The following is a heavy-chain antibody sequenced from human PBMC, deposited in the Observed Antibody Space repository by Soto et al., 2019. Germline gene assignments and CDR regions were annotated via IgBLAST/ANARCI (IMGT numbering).Heavy chain of an antibody. Sequence: PSETLSLTCAVYGGSFSGYYWSWIRQPPGKGLEWIGEINHSGSTNYNPSLKSRVTISVDTSKNQFSLKLSSVTAADTAVYYCARLPAAMVYYYYYYMDVWGKGTTVTVSS. CDR3: ARLPAAMVYYYYYYMDV. V-gene: IGHV4-34*01. J-gene: IGHJ6*03. CDR2: INHSGST. CDR1: GGSFSGYY. D-gene: IGHD5-18*01.